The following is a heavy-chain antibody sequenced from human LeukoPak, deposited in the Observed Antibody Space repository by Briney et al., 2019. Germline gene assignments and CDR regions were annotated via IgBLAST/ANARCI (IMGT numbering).Heavy chain of an antibody. V-gene: IGHV4-38-2*02. CDR1: GYSISSGYY. D-gene: IGHD2-15*01. CDR3: ARGPYCSGGSCYSGDQGTLYYFDY. J-gene: IGHJ4*02. Sequence: SETLSLTCTVSGYSISSGYYWGWIRQPPGKGLEWIGSIYHSGSTYYNPSLKSRVTISVDTSKNQFSLKLSSVTAADTAVYYCARGPYCSGGSCYSGDQGTLYYFDYRGQGTLVTVSS. CDR2: IYHSGST.